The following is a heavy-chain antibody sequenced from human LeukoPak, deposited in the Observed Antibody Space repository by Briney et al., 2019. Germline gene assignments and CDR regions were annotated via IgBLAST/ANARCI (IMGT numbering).Heavy chain of an antibody. CDR2: IYSGGST. Sequence: GGSLRLSCAASGFTVSSNYMSWVRQAPGKGLEWVSVIYSGGSTYYADSVKGRFTISRDNSKNTLYLQMNSLRAEDTAVYYCARANPVLMVSKYFQHWGQGTLVTVSS. D-gene: IGHD2-8*01. V-gene: IGHV3-53*05. CDR3: ARANPVLMVSKYFQH. J-gene: IGHJ1*01. CDR1: GFTVSSNY.